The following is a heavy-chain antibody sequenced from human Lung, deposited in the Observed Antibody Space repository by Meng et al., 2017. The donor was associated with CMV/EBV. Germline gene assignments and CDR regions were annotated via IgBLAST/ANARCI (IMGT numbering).Heavy chain of an antibody. V-gene: IGHV1-46*01. CDR1: GYTFTSYY. J-gene: IGHJ2*01. CDR3: ARGSIVLMVYATRRNWYFDL. CDR2: INPSGGST. Sequence: ASXXVSXKASGYTFTSYYMHWVRQAPGQGLEWMGIINPSGGSTSYAQKFQGRVTMTRDTSTSTVYMELSSLRSVDTAVYYCARGSIVLMVYATRRNWYFDLWGRGTPVTVSS. D-gene: IGHD2-8*01.